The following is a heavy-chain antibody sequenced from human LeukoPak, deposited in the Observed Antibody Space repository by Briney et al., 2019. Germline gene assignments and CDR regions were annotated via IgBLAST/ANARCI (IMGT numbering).Heavy chain of an antibody. V-gene: IGHV4-59*08. CDR2: IYYSGST. CDR3: ARIGLLWFGESPYYFDY. Sequence: SETLSLTCTVSGGSISSYYWSWIRQPPGKGLECIGYIYYSGSTNYNPSLKSRVTISVDTSKNQFSLKLSSVTAADTAVYYCARIGLLWFGESPYYFDYWGQGTLVTVPS. D-gene: IGHD3-10*01. CDR1: GGSISSYY. J-gene: IGHJ4*02.